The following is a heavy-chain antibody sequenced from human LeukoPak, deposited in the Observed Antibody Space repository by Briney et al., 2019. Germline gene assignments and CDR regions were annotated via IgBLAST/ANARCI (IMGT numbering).Heavy chain of an antibody. CDR3: TTHYFDY. J-gene: IGHJ4*02. V-gene: IGHV6-1*01. Sequence: SQTLSLTCAISGDSVSSNSATWNWIRQSPSRGLEWLGRTYYKSRWYNNYAESVKSRITINPDTSKNQFSLHLNSGTPEDTAVYYCTTHYFDYWGRGTLVTVSS. CDR1: GDSVSSNSAT. CDR2: TYYKSRWYN.